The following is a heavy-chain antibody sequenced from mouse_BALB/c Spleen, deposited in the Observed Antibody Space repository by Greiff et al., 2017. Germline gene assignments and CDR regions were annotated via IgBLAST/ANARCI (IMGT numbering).Heavy chain of an antibody. D-gene: IGHD1-1*01. J-gene: IGHJ4*01. CDR3: ARASYYGAMDY. CDR2: ISDGGSYT. Sequence: EVQLVESGGGLVKPGGSLKLSCAASGFTFSDYYMYWVRQTPEKRLEWVATISDGGSYTYYPDSVKGRFTISRDNAKNNLYLQMSSLKSEDTAMYYCARASYYGAMDYWGQGTSVTVSS. CDR1: GFTFSDYY. V-gene: IGHV5-4*02.